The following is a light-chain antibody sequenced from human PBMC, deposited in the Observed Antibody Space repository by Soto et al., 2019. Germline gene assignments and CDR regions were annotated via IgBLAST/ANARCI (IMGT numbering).Light chain of an antibody. CDR2: DAS. V-gene: IGKV3D-20*02. J-gene: IGKJ5*01. Sequence: EFVLTQSPGTLSLSPGERATLSCRASQSLTNSFIAWYQQKPGQAPRLLIYDASRRVTGIPARFSGSGSGTDFTLTLSSLEPEDFAVYYCQQRAGSSTFGQGTRLEIK. CDR3: QQRAGSST. CDR1: QSLTNSF.